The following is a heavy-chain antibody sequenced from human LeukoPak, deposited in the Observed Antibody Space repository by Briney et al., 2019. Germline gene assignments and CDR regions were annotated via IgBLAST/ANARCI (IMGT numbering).Heavy chain of an antibody. CDR2: ISGSGGST. CDR3: AKDLGDPYYHDSSGYQNDY. D-gene: IGHD3-22*01. V-gene: IGHV3-23*01. J-gene: IGHJ4*02. Sequence: PGGSLRLSCAASGFTFSSYAMSWVRQAPGKGLEWVPAISGSGGSTYYADSVKGRFTISRDNSKNTLYLQMNSLRAEDTAVYYRAKDLGDPYYHDSSGYQNDYWGQGTLVTVSS. CDR1: GFTFSSYA.